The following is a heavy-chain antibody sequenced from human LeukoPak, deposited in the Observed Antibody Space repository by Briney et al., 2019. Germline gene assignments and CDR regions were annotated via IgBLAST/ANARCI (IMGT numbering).Heavy chain of an antibody. J-gene: IGHJ4*02. CDR2: INTNTGNP. Sequence: ASVKVSCKASGYTFTSYAMNWVRQAPGQGLEWMGWINTNTGNPTYAQSFTGRFVFSLDTSVSTAYLQISSLKAEDTAVYYCARSPSRVPRYLYSYGLGVFDYWGQGTLVTVSS. CDR3: ARSPSRVPRYLYSYGLGVFDY. V-gene: IGHV7-4-1*02. CDR1: GYTFTSYA. D-gene: IGHD5-18*01.